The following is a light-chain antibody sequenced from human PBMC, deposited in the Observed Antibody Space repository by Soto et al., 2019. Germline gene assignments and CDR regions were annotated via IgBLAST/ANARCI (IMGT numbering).Light chain of an antibody. CDR1: QSVSSN. J-gene: IGKJ4*01. CDR3: QQYHNWPPRT. Sequence: IVMTQSPATLSVSPGERATLSCRASQSVSSNLAWYQQKPGQAPRLLIYGASTRATGFPARFSGSGSGTDFTLTISSLQSEDFAVYYCQQYHNWPPRTVGGGTKVDIK. V-gene: IGKV3-15*01. CDR2: GAS.